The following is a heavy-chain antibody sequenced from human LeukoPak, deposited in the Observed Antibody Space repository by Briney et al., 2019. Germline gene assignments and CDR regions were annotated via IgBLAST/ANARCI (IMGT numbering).Heavy chain of an antibody. CDR1: GGSISTYY. Sequence: SETLSLTCTVSGGSISTYYWSWIRQPPGKGLEWIGYIYYSGSTNYNPSLKSRVTISVDMSKNQFSLELSSVTAADTAVYCCATSRAMVRGVITRFDYWGQGTLVTVSS. D-gene: IGHD3-10*01. CDR3: ATSRAMVRGVITRFDY. J-gene: IGHJ4*02. V-gene: IGHV4-59*01. CDR2: IYYSGST.